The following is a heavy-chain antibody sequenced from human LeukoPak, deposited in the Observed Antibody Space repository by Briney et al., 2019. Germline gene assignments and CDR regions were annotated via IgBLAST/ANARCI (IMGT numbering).Heavy chain of an antibody. V-gene: IGHV3-23*01. CDR2: ISGSGGST. D-gene: IGHD2-2*02. J-gene: IGHJ4*02. CDR3: AKEYQLLYAVDY. CDR1: GFTFSSYA. Sequence: PGGSLRLSCAVSGFTFSSYAMSWVRQAPGKGLEWVSAISGSGGSTYYADSVKGRFTISRDNSKNTLYLQMNSLRAEGTAVYYCAKEYQLLYAVDYWGQGTLVTVSS.